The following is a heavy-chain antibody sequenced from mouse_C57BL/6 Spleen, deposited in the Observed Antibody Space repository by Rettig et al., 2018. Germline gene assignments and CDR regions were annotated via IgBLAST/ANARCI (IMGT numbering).Heavy chain of an antibody. CDR3: AKLGYGKEKAWFAY. Sequence: LGVIWGDGSTNYHSALISRLSISKDNSKSQVFLKLNSLQTDDTATYYCAKLGYGKEKAWFAYWGQGTLVTVSA. D-gene: IGHD2-10*02. J-gene: IGHJ3*01. V-gene: IGHV2-3*01. CDR2: IWGDGST.